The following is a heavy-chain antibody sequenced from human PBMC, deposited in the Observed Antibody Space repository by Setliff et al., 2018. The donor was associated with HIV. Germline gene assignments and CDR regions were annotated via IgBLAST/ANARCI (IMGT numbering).Heavy chain of an antibody. CDR2: INTRKGDA. J-gene: IGHJ4*02. D-gene: IGHD3-3*01. CDR3: ARDRVFGVTFPVYCFDT. V-gene: IGHV1-46*02. Sequence: RASVKVSCKAPGNSFNGDFLNWVRQAPGLGPEWLAVINTRKGDAIVARNFQGRVTLARDTSMNTVYMELISLTSEDTAVYYCARDRVFGVTFPVYCFDTWGQGTRVTVSS. CDR1: GNSFNGDF.